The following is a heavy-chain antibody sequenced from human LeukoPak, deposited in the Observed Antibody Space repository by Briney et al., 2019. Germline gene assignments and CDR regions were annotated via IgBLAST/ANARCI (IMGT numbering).Heavy chain of an antibody. CDR1: GASISGSDYY. CDR2: NTGTA. J-gene: IGHJ5*02. D-gene: IGHD3-10*01. CDR3: VRDDAFVRGPVARNWFDP. Sequence: SETLSLTCTVSGASISGSDYYWDWIRQTPGKGLEWIAANTGTAYYNPSLKSQVTISVDTSKNQFSLKVTPVTAADTAVYYCVRDDAFVRGPVARNWFDPWGQGVLVTVSS. V-gene: IGHV4-39*07.